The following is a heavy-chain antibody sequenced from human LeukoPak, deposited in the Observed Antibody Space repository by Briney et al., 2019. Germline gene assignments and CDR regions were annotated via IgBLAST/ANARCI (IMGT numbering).Heavy chain of an antibody. V-gene: IGHV3-23*01. J-gene: IGHJ4*02. CDR1: GFTFSSYA. CDR3: AKASGYSYGYYFDY. D-gene: IGHD5-18*01. CDR2: ISGSGGST. Sequence: PGGSLRLSCAASGFTFSSYAMSWVRQAPGKGLEWVSAISGSGGSTYYADSVKGRFTISRDNSKNTLYLQMNSLRAEDTAVCYCAKASGYSYGYYFDYWGQGTLVTVSS.